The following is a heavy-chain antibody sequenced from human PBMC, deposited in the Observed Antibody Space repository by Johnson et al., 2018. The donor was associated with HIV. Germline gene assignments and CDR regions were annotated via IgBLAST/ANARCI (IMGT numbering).Heavy chain of an antibody. CDR1: GFTVSSNY. CDR2: ISGSGGST. V-gene: IGHV3-23*04. J-gene: IGHJ3*02. D-gene: IGHD3-22*01. CDR3: AKDRFTMPVGDAFDI. Sequence: VQLVESGGGVVQPGRSLRLSCAASGFTVSSNYMSWVRQAPGKGLEWVSAISGSGGSTYYADSVKGRFTISRDNSKNTLYLQMNSLRAEDTAVYYCAKDRFTMPVGDAFDIWGQGTMVTVSS.